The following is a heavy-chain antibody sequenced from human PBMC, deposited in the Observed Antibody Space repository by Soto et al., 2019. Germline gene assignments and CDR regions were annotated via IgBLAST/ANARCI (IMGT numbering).Heavy chain of an antibody. V-gene: IGHV4-39*01. CDR1: GGSINNNKYY. Sequence: PSETLSLTCTVSGGSINNNKYYWDWIRQRPGKGLEWIGSIYHSGTTYYTPSLKSRVTISVDTSKNQFSLKLSSVTAADTAVYYCAAKAGYFDYWGQGALVTVSS. D-gene: IGHD6-25*01. CDR2: IYHSGTT. J-gene: IGHJ4*02. CDR3: AAKAGYFDY.